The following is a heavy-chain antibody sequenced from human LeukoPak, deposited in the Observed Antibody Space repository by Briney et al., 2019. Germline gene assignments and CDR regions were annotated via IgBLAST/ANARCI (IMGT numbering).Heavy chain of an antibody. CDR1: GYTFTGYY. Sequence: ASVKVSCKASGYTFTGYYMHWVRQAPGQGLEWMGWISAYNGNTNYAQKLQGRVTMTTDTSTSTAYMELRSLRSDDTAVYYCARVGPGKRFDYWGQGTLVTVSS. CDR3: ARVGPGKRFDY. J-gene: IGHJ4*02. V-gene: IGHV1-18*04. CDR2: ISAYNGNT.